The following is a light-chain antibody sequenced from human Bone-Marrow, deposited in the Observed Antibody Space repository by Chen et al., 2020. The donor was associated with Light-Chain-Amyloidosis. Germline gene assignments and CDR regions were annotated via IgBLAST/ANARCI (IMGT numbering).Light chain of an antibody. J-gene: IGKJ3*01. V-gene: IGKV3-15*01. Sequence: EIVMTQSPATLSVSPGERATLSCRASQSVSSNLAWYQQKPGQAPRLLIYVASTRATGIPARFSGGGSGTEFTLTSSSLQSEDCAVYCCQQDNNWPTLYTYGPGTKVDIK. CDR3: QQDNNWPTLYT. CDR2: VAS. CDR1: QSVSSN.